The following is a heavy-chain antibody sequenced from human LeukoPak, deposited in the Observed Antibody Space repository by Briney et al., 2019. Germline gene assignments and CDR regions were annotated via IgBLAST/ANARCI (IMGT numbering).Heavy chain of an antibody. Sequence: PGGSLRLSCAASGFTFSSYSMNWVRQAPGKGLEWVSSISSSSSYIYYADSVKGRFTISRDNAKNSLYLQMNSLRAEDTAVYYCARDRAAAGYWYFDLWGRGTLVTVSS. V-gene: IGHV3-21*01. D-gene: IGHD6-13*01. J-gene: IGHJ2*01. CDR3: ARDRAAAGYWYFDL. CDR1: GFTFSSYS. CDR2: ISSSSSYI.